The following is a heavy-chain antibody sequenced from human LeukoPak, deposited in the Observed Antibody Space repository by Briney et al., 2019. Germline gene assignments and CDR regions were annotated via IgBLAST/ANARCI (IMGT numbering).Heavy chain of an antibody. CDR3: AKRAVATNYFDY. CDR2: ISYDGSNN. CDR1: GFTFSSFG. J-gene: IGHJ4*02. Sequence: PGRSLRVSCAAPGFTFSSFGMHWVRQAPGEGLEWVALISYDGSNNYYVDSVKGRFTISRDNSKNTLYLQMNSLRAEDTAVYYCAKRAVATNYFDYWGQGTLVTVSS. V-gene: IGHV3-30*18. D-gene: IGHD1-26*01.